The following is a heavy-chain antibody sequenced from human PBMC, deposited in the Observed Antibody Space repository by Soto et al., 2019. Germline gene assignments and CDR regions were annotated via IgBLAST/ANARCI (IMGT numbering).Heavy chain of an antibody. Sequence: EVQLVESGGGLVKPGGSLRLSCAASGFTFSNAWMNWVRQAPGKGLEWVVRIKSKTDGGTTDYAAPVKGRFTISRDDSTNTLYLQMNSLKTEDTAVYYCALPFLTTVTTIGYWGQGTLVTVSS. D-gene: IGHD4-17*01. CDR3: ALPFLTTVTTIGY. CDR2: IKSKTDGGTT. J-gene: IGHJ4*02. V-gene: IGHV3-15*07. CDR1: GFTFSNAW.